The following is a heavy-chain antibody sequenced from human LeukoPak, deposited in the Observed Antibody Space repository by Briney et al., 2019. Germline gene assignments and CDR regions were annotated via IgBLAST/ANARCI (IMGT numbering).Heavy chain of an antibody. CDR2: IYYSGST. CDR1: GGSISSGDYY. Sequence: KPSETLSLTCTVSGGSISSGDYYWSWIRQPPGKGLEWIGYIYYSGSTYYNPSLKSRVTISVNTSKNQFSLKLSPVTAADTAVYYCARDTPAATDYWGQGTLVTVSS. CDR3: ARDTPAATDY. J-gene: IGHJ4*02. V-gene: IGHV4-30-4*01. D-gene: IGHD2-2*01.